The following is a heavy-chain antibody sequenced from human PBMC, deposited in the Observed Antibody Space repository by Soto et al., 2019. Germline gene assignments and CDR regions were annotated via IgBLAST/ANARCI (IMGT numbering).Heavy chain of an antibody. V-gene: IGHV4-4*07. J-gene: IGHJ6*02. CDR1: GASISNAY. CDR3: ARDNIVSKGYGMDV. CDR2: IHSSGTF. Sequence: SETLSLTCTVPGASISNAYWSWIRQAAGKRLEWIGRIHSSGTFNYNPSLKSRVSISRDTSKNQISLKLSSVTAADTAVYYCARDNIVSKGYGMDVWGQGTTVTVSS. D-gene: IGHD5-12*01.